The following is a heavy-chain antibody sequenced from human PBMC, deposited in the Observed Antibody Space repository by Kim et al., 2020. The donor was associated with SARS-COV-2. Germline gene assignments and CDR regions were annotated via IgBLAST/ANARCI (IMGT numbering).Heavy chain of an antibody. D-gene: IGHD6-13*01. CDR2: LNPYTGDT. CDR1: GYNFIDSY. J-gene: IGHJ4*01. CDR3: AKEQPFAGVF. V-gene: IGHV1-2*06. Sequence: ASVKVSCRASGYNFIDSYIHWFRQAPGQGPEWMGRLNPYTGDTDSAQTFQGRVTFTKDTSTRTAYLDLVGLATDHSAVYFCAKEQPFAGVFWGPGTLIIVS.